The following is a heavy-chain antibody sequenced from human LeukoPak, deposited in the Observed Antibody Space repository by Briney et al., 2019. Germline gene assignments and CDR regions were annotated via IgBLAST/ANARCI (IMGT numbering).Heavy chain of an antibody. D-gene: IGHD3-9*01. CDR1: GGSISSSSYY. CDR3: ARLAGYYQFYYYDYMDV. J-gene: IGHJ6*03. V-gene: IGHV4-39*01. Sequence: SETLSLTCTVSGGSISSSSYYWGWIRQPPGKGLEWIGSIYYSGTTYYNPSLKSRVTISVDTSKNQFSLKLSSVTAADTAVYYCARLAGYYQFYYYDYMDVWGKGTTVTVSS. CDR2: IYYSGTT.